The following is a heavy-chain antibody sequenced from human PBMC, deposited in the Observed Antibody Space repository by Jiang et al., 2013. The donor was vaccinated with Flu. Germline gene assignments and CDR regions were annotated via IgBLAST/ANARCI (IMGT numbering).Heavy chain of an antibody. CDR2: IIPIFGTA. CDR1: GGTFSSYA. J-gene: IGHJ6*01. Sequence: GAEVKKPGSSVKVSCKASGGTFSSYAISWVRQAPGQGLEWMGGIIPIFGTANYAQKFQGRVTITADKSTSTAYMELSSLRSEDTAVYYCAREVFCHHSSGGVLGPEGAISEGPYYYYGMDV. CDR3: AREVFCHHSSGGVLGPEGAISEGPYYYYGMDV. D-gene: IGHD6-19*01. V-gene: IGHV1-69*06.